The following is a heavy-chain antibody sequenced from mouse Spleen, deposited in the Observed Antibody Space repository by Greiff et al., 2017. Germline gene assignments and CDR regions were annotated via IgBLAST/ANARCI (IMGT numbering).Heavy chain of an antibody. Sequence: VMLVESGGGLVKPGGSLKLSCAASGFTFSDYGMHWVRQAPEKGLDWVAYISSGSSTIYYADTVKGRFTISRDNAKNTLFLQMTSLRSEDTAMYYCARRKYGNYWYFDVWGAGTTVTVSS. J-gene: IGHJ1*01. CDR3: ARRKYGNYWYFDV. D-gene: IGHD2-10*02. CDR2: ISSGSSTI. CDR1: GFTFSDYG. V-gene: IGHV5-17*01.